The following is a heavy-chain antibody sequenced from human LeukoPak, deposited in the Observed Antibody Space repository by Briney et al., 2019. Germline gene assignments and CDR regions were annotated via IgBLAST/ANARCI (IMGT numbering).Heavy chain of an antibody. CDR3: VKEEGMATIYPHY. CDR1: GFTFSSYG. V-gene: IGHV3-30*02. D-gene: IGHD5-24*01. CDR2: IRYDGSNK. J-gene: IGHJ4*02. Sequence: GGSLRLSCAASGFTFSSYGMHWVRQAPGKGLEWVAFIRYDGSNKYYADSVKGRFTISRDNSKNTLYLQMNSLRAEDTAVYYCVKEEGMATIYPHYWGQGTLVTVSS.